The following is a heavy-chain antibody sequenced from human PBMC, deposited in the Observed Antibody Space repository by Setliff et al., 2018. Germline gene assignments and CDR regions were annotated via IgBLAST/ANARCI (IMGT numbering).Heavy chain of an antibody. V-gene: IGHV4-61*02. CDR3: AKERYFDCFFEE. CDR1: GGSVGSGNFY. Sequence: PSETLSLTCTVSGGSVGSGNFYWSWIRQTAGQGLEWIGLIQNSGNTNYNPSLQSRVTISIDPSANQFSLKLSSVTAADTARYYCAKERYFDCFFEEWGQGTLVTVSS. D-gene: IGHD3-9*01. CDR2: IQNSGNT. J-gene: IGHJ4*02.